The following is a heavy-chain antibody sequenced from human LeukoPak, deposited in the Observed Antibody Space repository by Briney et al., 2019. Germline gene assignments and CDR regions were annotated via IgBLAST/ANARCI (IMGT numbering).Heavy chain of an antibody. D-gene: IGHD3-10*01. CDR3: ARDRPYGPLERSDY. J-gene: IGHJ4*02. CDR2: INPNSGGT. Sequence: ASVKVSCKASGYTFTDYYIHWVRQAPGQGLEWMGWINPNSGGTYYAQKFQGWVTMARDTSISTAYMELSRLKSDDTAVYYCARDRPYGPLERSDYWGQGTLVTVSS. CDR1: GYTFTDYY. V-gene: IGHV1-2*04.